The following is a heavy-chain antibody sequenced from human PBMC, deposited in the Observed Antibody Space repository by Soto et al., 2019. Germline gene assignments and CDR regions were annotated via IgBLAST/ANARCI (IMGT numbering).Heavy chain of an antibody. CDR1: GASISSGDYY. CDR3: ARTTVTSSYYGLDV. Sequence: QVQLQESGPGPVKPSQTLSLTCTVSGASISSGDYYWTWIRQPPGKGLEWIGYMYYSGTNYYNPSLQSRVTISVDTSKNQFSLKLSSVTAADTAVYYCARTTVTSSYYGLDVWGQGSTVTVS. V-gene: IGHV4-30-4*01. D-gene: IGHD4-4*01. J-gene: IGHJ6*02. CDR2: MYYSGTN.